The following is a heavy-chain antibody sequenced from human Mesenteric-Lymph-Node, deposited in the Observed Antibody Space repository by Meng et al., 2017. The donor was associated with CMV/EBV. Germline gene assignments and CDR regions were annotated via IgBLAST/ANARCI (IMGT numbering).Heavy chain of an antibody. CDR1: GFTFSSYS. Sequence: EVQLVESGGGLVKPGGSLRLCCAASGFTFSSYSMNWVRQAPGKGLEWVSSISSSGSYIYYADSVKGRFTISRDNAKNSLYLQMNSLRAEDTAVYYCARVSLAAAGTFWFDPWGQGTLVTVSS. CDR3: ARVSLAAAGTFWFDP. V-gene: IGHV3-21*01. D-gene: IGHD6-13*01. J-gene: IGHJ5*02. CDR2: ISSSGSYI.